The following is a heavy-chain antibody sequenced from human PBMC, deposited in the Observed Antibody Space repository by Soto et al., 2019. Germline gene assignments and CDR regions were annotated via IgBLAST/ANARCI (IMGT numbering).Heavy chain of an antibody. CDR1: GFTFSSYG. J-gene: IGHJ6*02. CDR3: AKDMAAMGHYGMDV. CDR2: ISYDGSNK. D-gene: IGHD5-18*01. Sequence: GGSLRLSCAASGFTFSSYGMHWVRQAPGKGLEWVAVISYDGSNKYYADSVKGRFTISRDNSKNTLYLQMNSLRAEDTAVYYCAKDMAAMGHYGMDVWGQGTTVTVSS. V-gene: IGHV3-30*18.